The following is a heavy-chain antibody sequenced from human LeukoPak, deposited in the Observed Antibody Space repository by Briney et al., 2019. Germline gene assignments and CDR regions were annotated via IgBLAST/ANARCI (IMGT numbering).Heavy chain of an antibody. CDR3: ARDGGNPKRVYFDY. Sequence: GGSLRLSCAASGFSVSSNYMSWVRQAPGKGLEWVSVIYSDGSTYYADSVKGRFTISRDNSKNTLFLQMNSLRAEDTAVYYCARDGGNPKRVYFDYWGQGTLVTISS. V-gene: IGHV3-53*01. J-gene: IGHJ4*02. CDR2: IYSDGST. D-gene: IGHD4-23*01. CDR1: GFSVSSNY.